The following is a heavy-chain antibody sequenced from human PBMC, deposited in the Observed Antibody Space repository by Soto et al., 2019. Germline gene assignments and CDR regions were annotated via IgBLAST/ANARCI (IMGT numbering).Heavy chain of an antibody. CDR1: GYTFTGYF. Sequence: ASVKVSCKASGYTFTGYFMHWGRQAPGQGLEWMGWINPNSGGTNYAXKFQGRVTMTRDTSISTAXMELSRLRSDDTAVYYCAAGVGDTXXXXXDAFDIXXXGTMVXXSS. CDR2: INPNSGGT. J-gene: IGHJ3*02. D-gene: IGHD5-18*01. V-gene: IGHV1-2*02. CDR3: AAGVGDTXXXXXDAFDI.